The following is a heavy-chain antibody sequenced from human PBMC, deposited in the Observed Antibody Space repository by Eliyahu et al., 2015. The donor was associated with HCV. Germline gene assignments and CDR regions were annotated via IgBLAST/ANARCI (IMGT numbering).Heavy chain of an antibody. Sequence: QVQLVQSGAEVKKPGASVKVSCKASGYTFTGYXMHWVRQAPGQGLEWMGWINPNSGGTNYAQKFQGRVTMTRDTSISTAYMELSRLRSDDTAVYYCARIRGYSGYAAARPAFDIWGQGTMVTVSS. CDR2: INPNSGGT. D-gene: IGHD5-12*01. CDR1: GYTFTGYX. J-gene: IGHJ3*02. V-gene: IGHV1-2*02. CDR3: ARIRGYSGYAAARPAFDI.